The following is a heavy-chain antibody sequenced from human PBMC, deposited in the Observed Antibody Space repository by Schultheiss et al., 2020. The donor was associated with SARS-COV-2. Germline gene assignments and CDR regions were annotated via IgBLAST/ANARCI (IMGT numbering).Heavy chain of an antibody. CDR1: GFTVSSNY. V-gene: IGHV3-23*01. CDR2: ISGSGGST. D-gene: IGHD6-19*01. Sequence: GGSLRLSCAASGFTVSSNYMSWVRQAPGKGLEWVSAISGSGGSTYYADSVKGRFTISRDDSKNTLYLQMNSLRAEDTAVYYCAKEHSSGWLVLYYGMDVWGQGTTVTVSS. CDR3: AKEHSSGWLVLYYGMDV. J-gene: IGHJ6*02.